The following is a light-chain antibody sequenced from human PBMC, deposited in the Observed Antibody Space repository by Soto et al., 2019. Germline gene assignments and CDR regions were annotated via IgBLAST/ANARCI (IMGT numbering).Light chain of an antibody. CDR3: QQSYSTPQT. CDR1: QSVRTW. Sequence: DIQMTQSPSTLSASVGVRVTITCRASQSVRTWLAWYQQKPGKAPTLLIYDASRLESGVPSRFSGSGSGTEFTLTISSLQPEDFATYYCQQSYSTPQTFGQGTKVDIK. J-gene: IGKJ1*01. V-gene: IGKV1-5*01. CDR2: DAS.